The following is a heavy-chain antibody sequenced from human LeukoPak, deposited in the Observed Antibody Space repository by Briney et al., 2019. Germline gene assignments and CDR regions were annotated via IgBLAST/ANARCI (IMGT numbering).Heavy chain of an antibody. CDR2: IIPILGIA. CDR1: GYTFTSYG. Sequence: SVKVSCTASGYTFTSYGISWVRQAPGQGLEWMGRIIPILGIANYAQKFQGRVTITADKSTSTAYTELSSLRSEDTAVYYCARARCSGGSCYSRTDAFDIWGQGTMVTVSS. V-gene: IGHV1-69*04. CDR3: ARARCSGGSCYSRTDAFDI. J-gene: IGHJ3*02. D-gene: IGHD2-15*01.